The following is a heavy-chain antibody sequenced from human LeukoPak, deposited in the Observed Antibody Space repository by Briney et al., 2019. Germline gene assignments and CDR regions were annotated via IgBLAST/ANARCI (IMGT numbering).Heavy chain of an antibody. CDR2: ISAYNGNT. D-gene: IGHD3-9*01. Sequence: ASVKVSCKASGYTFTSYGISWVRQAPGQGLEWMGWISAYNGNTNYAQKLQGRVTMTTDTSTSTAYMELRSLRSDDTAVYYCAAGYDILTGYYSFDYWGQGTLVTVSS. V-gene: IGHV1-18*01. J-gene: IGHJ4*02. CDR1: GYTFTSYG. CDR3: AAGYDILTGYYSFDY.